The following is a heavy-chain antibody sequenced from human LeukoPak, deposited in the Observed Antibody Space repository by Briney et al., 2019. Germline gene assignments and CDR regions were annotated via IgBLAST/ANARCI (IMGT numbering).Heavy chain of an antibody. J-gene: IGHJ4*02. Sequence: ASVKVSCKVSGYTLTELSMHWVRQAPGKGLEWMGGFDPEVGKTIYAQKFQGRVTMTTDTSTSTASMELRSLRSDDTAVYYCARHTGSLYDFWSGYIDYWGQGTLVTDSS. CDR2: FDPEVGKT. D-gene: IGHD3-3*01. CDR3: ARHTGSLYDFWSGYIDY. V-gene: IGHV1-24*01. CDR1: GYTLTELS.